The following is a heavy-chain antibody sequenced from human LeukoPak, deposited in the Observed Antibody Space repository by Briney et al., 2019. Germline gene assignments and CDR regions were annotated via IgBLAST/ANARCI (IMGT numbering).Heavy chain of an antibody. D-gene: IGHD3-10*01. V-gene: IGHV4-39*01. CDR1: GGSISSSSYY. J-gene: IGHJ4*01. CDR3: ARHVHYYGSGSDY. Sequence: SETLSLTCTVSGGSISSSSYYWGWIRQPPGKGLEWIGSIYYSGSTYYDPSLKSRVTISVDTSKNQFSLKLSSVTAADTAVYYCARHVHYYGSGSDYWGQGTLVTVSS. CDR2: IYYSGST.